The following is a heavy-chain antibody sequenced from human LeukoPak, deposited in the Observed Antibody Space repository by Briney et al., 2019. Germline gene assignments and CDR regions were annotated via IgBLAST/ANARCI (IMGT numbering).Heavy chain of an antibody. D-gene: IGHD2-15*01. CDR2: IWYDGSSK. J-gene: IGHJ2*01. CDR1: GFTFSNYG. Sequence: PGGSLRPSCAASGFTFSNYGIHWVRQAPGKGLEWVAVIWYDGSSKYYADSVKGRFTISRDNSKNTLYLQMSSLRAEDTAVYYCARVQVAANTDYWYFDLWGRGTLVLVSS. CDR3: ARVQVAANTDYWYFDL. V-gene: IGHV3-33*01.